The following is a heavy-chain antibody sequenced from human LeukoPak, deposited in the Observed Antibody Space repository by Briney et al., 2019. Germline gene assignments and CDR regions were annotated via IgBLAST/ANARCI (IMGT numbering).Heavy chain of an antibody. J-gene: IGHJ6*02. D-gene: IGHD3-10*01. V-gene: IGHV3-33*01. CDR3: ARDLPSGYSYYYYGMDV. Sequence: GRSLRLSCAASGFTFSSYGTHWVRQAPGKGLEWVAVIWYDGSNKYYADSVKGRFTISRDNSKNTLYLQMNSLRAEDTAVYYCARDLPSGYSYYYYGMDVWGQGTTVTVSS. CDR2: IWYDGSNK. CDR1: GFTFSSYG.